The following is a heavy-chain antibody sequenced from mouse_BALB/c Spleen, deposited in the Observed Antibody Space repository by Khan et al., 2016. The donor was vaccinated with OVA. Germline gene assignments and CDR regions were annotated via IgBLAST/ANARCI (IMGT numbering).Heavy chain of an antibody. CDR3: ARGGRRAMDY. CDR1: GYTFTNYG. D-gene: IGHD3-3*01. CDR2: IYTYTGEP. J-gene: IGHJ4*01. Sequence: QIQLVQSGPDLKEPGETVKISCKASGYTFTNYGINWVKQAPGKGLKWMGWIYTYTGEPTYADDFKGRFAFSLETSASTAYLQINNLKNEDTATYSCARGGRRAMDYWGQGTSVTVAS. V-gene: IGHV9-3-1*01.